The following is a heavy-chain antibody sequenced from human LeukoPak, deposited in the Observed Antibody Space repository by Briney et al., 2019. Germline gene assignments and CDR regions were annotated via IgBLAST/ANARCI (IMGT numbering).Heavy chain of an antibody. CDR2: ILSDGSYE. CDR1: GFSLSRNG. D-gene: IGHD3-10*01. V-gene: IGHV3-30*02. Sequence: GGSLRLSCATSGFSLSRNGMHWVRRAPGQGLEWVAFILSDGSYEYYADSVKGRFTISRDTSRNTLFLQMNSLRAEDTAVYYCASSGSYSSYFDYWGQGTLVTVSS. J-gene: IGHJ4*02. CDR3: ASSGSYSSYFDY.